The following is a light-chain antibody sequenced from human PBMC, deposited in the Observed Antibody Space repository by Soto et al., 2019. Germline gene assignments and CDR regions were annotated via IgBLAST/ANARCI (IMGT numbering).Light chain of an antibody. CDR2: EAS. J-gene: IGLJ1*01. V-gene: IGLV2-14*01. CDR3: SSYTNTSTLYG. CDR1: SSDVGGYNF. Sequence: SVLTQPASVSGSSGQTITISCTGPSSDVGGYNFASCYQPHPGRAPQLLIYEASRRPSGASTRFSGSKSGATASLNISGLPAEDEADYYCSSYTNTSTLYGFGTGTKVTVL.